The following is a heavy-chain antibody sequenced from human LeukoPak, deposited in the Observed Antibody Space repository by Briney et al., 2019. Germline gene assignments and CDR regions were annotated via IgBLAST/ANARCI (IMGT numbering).Heavy chain of an antibody. V-gene: IGHV3-21*01. CDR3: ARKSGSYLVYYFDY. CDR2: ISSSSSYI. Sequence: GGSLRLSCAASGFTFSSYSMNWVRQAPGKGLEWVSSISSSSSYIYYADSVKGRFTISRDNAKSSLYLQMNSLRAEDTAVYYCARKSGSYLVYYFDYWGQGTLVTVSS. CDR1: GFTFSSYS. J-gene: IGHJ4*02. D-gene: IGHD1-26*01.